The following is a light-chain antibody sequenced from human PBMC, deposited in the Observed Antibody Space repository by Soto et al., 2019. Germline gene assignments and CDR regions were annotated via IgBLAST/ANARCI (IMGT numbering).Light chain of an antibody. J-gene: IGKJ5*01. CDR1: QSVGSF. CDR2: DTY. Sequence: EIVLTQSPATLSLSPGERATLSCRASQSVGSFLAWYQQKPGQAPRLLIYDTYKRPTGVPARFTGSGSGADFTLPINSLEPEDFAVYYCQQRSDWPPLTFGHGTRLDMK. CDR3: QQRSDWPPLT. V-gene: IGKV3-11*01.